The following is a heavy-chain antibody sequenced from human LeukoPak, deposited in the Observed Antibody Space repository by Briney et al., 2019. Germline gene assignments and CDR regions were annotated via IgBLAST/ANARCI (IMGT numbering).Heavy chain of an antibody. CDR2: IYYTGST. CDR1: GGSMSRYY. Sequence: PSETLSLTCTVSGGSMSRYYWSWIRQPPGKGLEWIGYIYYTGSTSYNPSLKSRVTISVDTSKNQFSLNLSSVTAADTAVCYCARHQWPPSFDYWGQGTLVTVTS. D-gene: IGHD6-19*01. J-gene: IGHJ4*02. V-gene: IGHV4-59*01. CDR3: ARHQWPPSFDY.